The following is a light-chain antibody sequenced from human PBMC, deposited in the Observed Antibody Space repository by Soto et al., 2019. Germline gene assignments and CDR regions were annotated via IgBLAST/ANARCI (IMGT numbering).Light chain of an antibody. V-gene: IGLV2-14*01. CDR2: EVS. J-gene: IGLJ1*01. CDR1: SSDVGSYNY. Sequence: QSVLTQPASVSGSPGQSITISCTGTSSDVGSYNYVSWYQQHSGKAPKLMIYEVSDRPSGISSRFSGSKSGNTASLTISGLQTEDEADYYCSSYTSSSTYVFGTGTKVTVL. CDR3: SSYTSSSTYV.